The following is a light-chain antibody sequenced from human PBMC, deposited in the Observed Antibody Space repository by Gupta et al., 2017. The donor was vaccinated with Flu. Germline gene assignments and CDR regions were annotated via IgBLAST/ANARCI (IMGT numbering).Light chain of an antibody. CDR1: ERVCNY. J-gene: IGKJ1*01. V-gene: IGKV1-39*01. CDR3: QQSYITPRT. Sequence: GDSVTISCRASERVCNYLNWYQQKRGKAPHLRIYGASSLQSGVPSRFSGSGAGTDFTLTIRGRQPEDFATYYCQQSYITPRTFGPGTEVELK. CDR2: GAS.